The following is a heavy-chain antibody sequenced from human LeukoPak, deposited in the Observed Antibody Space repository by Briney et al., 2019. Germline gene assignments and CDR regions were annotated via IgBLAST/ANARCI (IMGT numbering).Heavy chain of an antibody. CDR3: ARGGYSYGYEIDY. Sequence: PSETLSLTCAVYGGSFSGYYWSWIRPPPGKGREWIGEINHSGCTNYNPSLKRRVTISVDTSKNQFSLKLSSVTAADTAVYYCARGGYSYGYEIDYWGQGTLLTDSS. V-gene: IGHV4-34*01. D-gene: IGHD5-18*01. CDR2: INHSGCT. J-gene: IGHJ4*02. CDR1: GGSFSGYY.